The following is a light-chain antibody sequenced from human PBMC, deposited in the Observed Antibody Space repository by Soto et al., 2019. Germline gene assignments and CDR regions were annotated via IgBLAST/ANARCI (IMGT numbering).Light chain of an antibody. CDR1: DSDIGSHS. CDR3: AAWDDSLNAYV. Sequence: QSVLTQPPSASGTPGQTITISCSGSDSDIGSHSVDWYQQFPGRTPRLLINSNDQRPSGVPDRFSGSKSGTSATLAISGLRSEDEGDYYCAAWDDSLNAYVFGAGTKLTVL. V-gene: IGLV1-44*01. CDR2: SND. J-gene: IGLJ1*01.